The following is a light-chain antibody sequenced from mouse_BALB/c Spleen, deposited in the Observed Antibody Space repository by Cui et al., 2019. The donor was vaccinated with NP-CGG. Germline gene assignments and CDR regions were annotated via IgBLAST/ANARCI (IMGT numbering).Light chain of an antibody. CDR2: GTN. CDR3: ALWYSNHWV. CDR1: TGAVTTSNY. V-gene: IGLV1*01. Sequence: HAVVTQAPATTTSPGETVTLTCRSSTGAVTTSNYANWVQEKPDHLFTGLIGGTNNRAPGVPARFSGSLIGDKAALIITGAQTEDEAIYFCALWYSNHWVFGGGTKLTVL. J-gene: IGLJ1*01.